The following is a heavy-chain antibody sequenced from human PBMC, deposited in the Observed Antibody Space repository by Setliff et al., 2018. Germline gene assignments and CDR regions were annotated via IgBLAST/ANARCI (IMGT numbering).Heavy chain of an antibody. V-gene: IGHV1-46*01. CDR2: INPSGGST. CDR3: ARGGKILEWLYAHDY. CDR1: GYTFTSYY. Sequence: ASVKVSCKASGYTFTSYYMHWVRQAPGQGLEWMGVINPSGGSTTYAQRFQGRVTMTRDTSTSTVYMYLSSLRSEDTAVYYCARGGKILEWLYAHDYWGQGTLVTVSS. D-gene: IGHD3-3*01. J-gene: IGHJ4*02.